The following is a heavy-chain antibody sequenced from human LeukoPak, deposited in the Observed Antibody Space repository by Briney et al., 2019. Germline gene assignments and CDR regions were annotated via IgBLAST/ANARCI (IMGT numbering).Heavy chain of an antibody. CDR1: GYTFTGYY. J-gene: IGHJ5*02. V-gene: IGHV1-2*02. Sequence: ASVKVSCKASGYTFTGYYMHWVRQAPGQGLEWMGWINSNSGGTNYAQKFQGRVTMTRDTSISTAYMELSRLRSDDTAVYYCARGGYCSSTSCYRRNWFDPWGQGTLVTVSS. D-gene: IGHD2-2*02. CDR3: ARGGYCSSTSCYRRNWFDP. CDR2: INSNSGGT.